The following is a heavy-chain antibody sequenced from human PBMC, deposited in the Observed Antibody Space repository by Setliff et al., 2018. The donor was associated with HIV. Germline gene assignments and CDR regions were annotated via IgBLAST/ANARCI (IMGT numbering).Heavy chain of an antibody. CDR3: ARFSSSWPYYFDY. J-gene: IGHJ4*02. D-gene: IGHD6-13*01. CDR1: GYTFTSYY. V-gene: IGHV1-46*01. CDR2: INPSGGST. Sequence: ASVKVSCKASGYTFTSYYMYWVRQAPGQGLEWMGIINPSGGSTSYQQKFQGRVTMTRDTSTSTAYMELRSLRSDDTAVYYCARFSSSWPYYFDYWGQGMLVTVSS.